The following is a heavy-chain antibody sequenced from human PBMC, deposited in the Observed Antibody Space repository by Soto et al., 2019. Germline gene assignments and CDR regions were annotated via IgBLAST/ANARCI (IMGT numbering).Heavy chain of an antibody. J-gene: IGHJ6*03. V-gene: IGHV4-59*08. CDR3: ASLSAATHYYYMDV. CDR2: IYYSGST. D-gene: IGHD2-15*01. Sequence: SETLSLTCTVSGGSISSYYWSWIRQPPGKGLEWIGYIYYSGSTNYNPSLKSRVTISVDTSKNQFSLKLSSVTAADTAVYYCASLSAATHYYYMDVWGKGTTVTVSS. CDR1: GGSISSYY.